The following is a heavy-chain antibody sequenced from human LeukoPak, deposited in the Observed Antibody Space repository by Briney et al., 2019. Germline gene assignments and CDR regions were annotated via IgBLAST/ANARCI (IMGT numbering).Heavy chain of an antibody. J-gene: IGHJ5*02. V-gene: IGHV4-39*01. CDR1: GGSISSSSYY. D-gene: IGHD6-19*01. CDR2: IYYSGST. Sequence: SETLSLTCTVSGGSISSSSYYWGWIRQPPGKGLEWIGSIYYSGSTYYNPSLKSRVTISVDTSKNQFSLKLSSVTAADKAVYYCALRYSSGWYVHWGQGTLVTVSS. CDR3: ALRYSSGWYVH.